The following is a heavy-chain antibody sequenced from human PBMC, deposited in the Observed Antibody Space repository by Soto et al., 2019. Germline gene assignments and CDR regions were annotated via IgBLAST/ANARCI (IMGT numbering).Heavy chain of an antibody. CDR2: IYSGGST. J-gene: IGHJ3*02. CDR3: ARTLITFGGVIVPSAFDI. Sequence: EVPLVESGGGLVQPGGSLRLSCAASGFTVSSNYMSWVRQAPGKGLEWVSVIYSGGSTYYADSVKGRFTISRDNSTNTLYLQMNSLRAEDTAVYYCARTLITFGGVIVPSAFDIWGQGTMVTVSS. CDR1: GFTVSSNY. D-gene: IGHD3-16*02. V-gene: IGHV3-66*01.